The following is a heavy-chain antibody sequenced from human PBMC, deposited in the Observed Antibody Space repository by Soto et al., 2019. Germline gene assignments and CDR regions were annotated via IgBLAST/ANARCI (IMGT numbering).Heavy chain of an antibody. CDR2: IIPIFGTA. Sequence: QVQLVQSGAEVKKPGSSVKVSCNASGGTFSSYAISWVRQAPGQGLEWMGGIIPIFGTANYAQKFQGRVTITADKSTSTAYMELSSLRSEDTAVYYCARDRDIVVPAYYFDYWGQGTLVTVSS. D-gene: IGHD2-2*01. J-gene: IGHJ4*02. CDR3: ARDRDIVVPAYYFDY. CDR1: GGTFSSYA. V-gene: IGHV1-69*06.